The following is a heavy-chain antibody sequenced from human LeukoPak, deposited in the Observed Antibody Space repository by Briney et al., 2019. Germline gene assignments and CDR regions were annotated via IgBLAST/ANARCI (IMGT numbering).Heavy chain of an antibody. CDR2: ISYDGSNK. D-gene: IGHD2-15*01. CDR1: GFTFSSCA. V-gene: IGHV3-30-3*01. CDR3: ARAPCSGGSCTDAFDI. J-gene: IGHJ3*02. Sequence: GGSLRLSCAASGFTFSSCAMHWVRQAPGKGLEWVAVISYDGSNKYYADSVKGRFTISRDNSKNTLYLQMNSLRAEDTAVYYCARAPCSGGSCTDAFDIWGQGTMVTVSS.